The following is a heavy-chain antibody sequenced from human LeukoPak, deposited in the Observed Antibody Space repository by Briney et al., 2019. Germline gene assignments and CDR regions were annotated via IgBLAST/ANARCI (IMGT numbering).Heavy chain of an antibody. CDR2: ISGSGGST. D-gene: IGHD3-9*01. CDR3: ARGYDILTGYLGGDY. V-gene: IGHV3-23*01. Sequence: GGSLRLSRAASGFTFSSYAMSWVRQAPGKGLEWVSAISGSGGSTYYADSVKGRFTISRDNSKNTLYLQMNSLRAEDTAVYYCARGYDILTGYLGGDYWGQGTLVTVSS. CDR1: GFTFSSYA. J-gene: IGHJ4*02.